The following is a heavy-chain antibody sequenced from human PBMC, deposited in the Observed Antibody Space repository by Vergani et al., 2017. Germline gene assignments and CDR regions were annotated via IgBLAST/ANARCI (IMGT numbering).Heavy chain of an antibody. J-gene: IGHJ6*02. CDR3: ARLNGLEDYYGMDV. CDR1: GYSLTELT. Sequence: QVQLVQSGSEVRKPGASVKVSCQVSGYSLTELTIHWVRQAPGKGLEWMGGFDPEHGEVTFAHHIQGRVTMTEDRSTDTAYMELSSLRPEDTAVYYCARLNGLEDYYGMDVWGQGTTVTVSS. V-gene: IGHV1-24*01. CDR2: FDPEHGEV. D-gene: IGHD1-1*01.